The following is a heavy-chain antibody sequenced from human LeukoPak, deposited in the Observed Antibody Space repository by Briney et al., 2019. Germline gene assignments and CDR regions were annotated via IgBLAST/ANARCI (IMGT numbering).Heavy chain of an antibody. D-gene: IGHD3-10*01. J-gene: IGHJ4*02. CDR3: VKDRVDGSGSQFDS. V-gene: IGHV3-23*01. CDR2: ISGSGAMT. Sequence: GGSLRLPCAASGFTLSNHAMIWVRQAPGKGLEWVSSISGSGAMTYYADSVKGRFTISRDNAMDRLYLQMNSLRADDTAVYYCVKDRVDGSGSQFDSWGQGSPVIVSS. CDR1: GFTLSNHA.